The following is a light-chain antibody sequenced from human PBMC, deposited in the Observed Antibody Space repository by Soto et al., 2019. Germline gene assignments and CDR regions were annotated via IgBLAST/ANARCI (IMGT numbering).Light chain of an antibody. CDR2: AAS. V-gene: IGKV1-17*01. CDR1: QGIRND. CDR3: QQYNTYST. Sequence: IQMTQSPSSLSASVGDRVTISCRASQGIRNDLAWYQQKPGKAPKLLIFAASNLQSGVPSRFSGSGSGTEFTLTIRSLQPDDFSTYYCQQYNTYSTFGQGTKVDIK. J-gene: IGKJ1*01.